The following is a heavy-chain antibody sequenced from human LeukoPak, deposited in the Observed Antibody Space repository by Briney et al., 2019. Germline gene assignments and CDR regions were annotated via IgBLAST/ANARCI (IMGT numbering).Heavy chain of an antibody. D-gene: IGHD2-2*02. V-gene: IGHV3-21*01. CDR2: ISSSSSYI. Sequence: GGSLRLSCAASGFTFSSYSMNWVRQAPGKGLEWVSSISSSSSYIYYADSVKGRFTISRDIAKNSLYLQMNSLRAEDTAVYYCARHLRYCSSTSCYIYYYMDVWGKGTTVTVSS. CDR3: ARHLRYCSSTSCYIYYYMDV. CDR1: GFTFSSYS. J-gene: IGHJ6*03.